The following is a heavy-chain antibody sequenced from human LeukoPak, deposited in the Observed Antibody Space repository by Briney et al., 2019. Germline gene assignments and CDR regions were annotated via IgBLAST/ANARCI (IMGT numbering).Heavy chain of an antibody. CDR2: ISSSSSYI. Sequence: GGSLRLSCAASGFTFISYWTTWVRQAPGKGLEWVSSISSSSSYIYYADSVKGRFTISRDNAKNSLYLQMNSLRAEDTAVYYCARDADSSSWSMYYYYGMDVWGQGTTVTVSS. D-gene: IGHD6-13*01. J-gene: IGHJ6*02. V-gene: IGHV3-21*01. CDR1: GFTFISYW. CDR3: ARDADSSSWSMYYYYGMDV.